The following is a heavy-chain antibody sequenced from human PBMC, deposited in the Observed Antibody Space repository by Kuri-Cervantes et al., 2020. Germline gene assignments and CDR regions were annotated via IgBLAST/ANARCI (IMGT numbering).Heavy chain of an antibody. D-gene: IGHD6-13*01. Sequence: SETLSLTCTVSGGSISSSSYYWGWIRQPPGKGLEWTGSIYYSGSTYYNPSLKSRVTISVDTSKNQFSLKLSSVTAADTAVYFCARRTKLVRAPTGDYYYGMDVWGRGTTVTVSS. CDR3: ARRTKLVRAPTGDYYYGMDV. J-gene: IGHJ6*02. V-gene: IGHV4-39*01. CDR1: GGSISSSSYY. CDR2: IYYSGST.